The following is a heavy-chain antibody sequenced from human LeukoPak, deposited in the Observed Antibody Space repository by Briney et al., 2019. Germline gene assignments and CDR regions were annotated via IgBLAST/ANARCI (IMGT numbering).Heavy chain of an antibody. D-gene: IGHD3-10*01. CDR2: INYSGST. V-gene: IGHV4-59*01. Sequence: SETLSLTCTVSGDSISDYYWSWIRQPPGKGLEWIGYINYSGSTNYNPSLKSRVTIPKDTSKNQFSLKLDSVTAADTAVYYCAREGVELWFGELFGEFDYWGQGTLVTVSS. CDR3: AREGVELWFGELFGEFDY. CDR1: GDSISDYY. J-gene: IGHJ4*02.